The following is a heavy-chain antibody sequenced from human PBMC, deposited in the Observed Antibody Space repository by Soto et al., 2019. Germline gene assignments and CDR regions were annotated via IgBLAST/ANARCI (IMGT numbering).Heavy chain of an antibody. CDR2: ISAYNGNT. V-gene: IGHV1-18*01. Sequence: ASVKVSCKACGYTFTSYGISWVRQAPGQGLEWMGWISAYNGNTNYAQKLQGRVTMTTDTSTSTAYMELRSLRSDDTAVYYCARDLALRYYDSSGYYTDWFDPWGQGTLVTVSS. CDR3: ARDLALRYYDSSGYYTDWFDP. D-gene: IGHD3-22*01. CDR1: GYTFTSYG. J-gene: IGHJ5*02.